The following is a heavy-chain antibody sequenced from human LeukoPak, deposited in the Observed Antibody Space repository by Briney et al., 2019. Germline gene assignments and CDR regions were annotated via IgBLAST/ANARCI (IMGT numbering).Heavy chain of an antibody. J-gene: IGHJ4*02. CDR1: GFTFSSYW. V-gene: IGHV3-74*01. CDR2: INSDGSST. CDR3: ARGRLLPYYFDY. D-gene: IGHD2-21*01. Sequence: AGGSLRLSCAVSGFTFSSYWMHWVRQAPGKGLVWVSRINSDGSSTSYADSVKGRFTISRDNAKNTLYLQMNSLRAEDTAVYYCARGRLLPYYFDYWGQGTLVTVSS.